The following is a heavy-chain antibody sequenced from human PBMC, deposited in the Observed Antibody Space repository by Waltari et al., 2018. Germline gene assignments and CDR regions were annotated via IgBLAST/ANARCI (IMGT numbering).Heavy chain of an antibody. V-gene: IGHV5-51*01. CDR3: ARRGATSSSSGGGFDY. CDR1: GYSFTSYW. Sequence: EVQLVQSGAEVKKPGESLNISCQGSGYSFTSYWIGWVRQMPGKGLEWMGIIYPGDSDTRYSPSFQGQVTISADKSITTAYLQWSSLKASDTAMYFCARRGATSSSSGGGFDYWGQGTLVTVSS. D-gene: IGHD6-13*01. J-gene: IGHJ4*02. CDR2: IYPGDSDT.